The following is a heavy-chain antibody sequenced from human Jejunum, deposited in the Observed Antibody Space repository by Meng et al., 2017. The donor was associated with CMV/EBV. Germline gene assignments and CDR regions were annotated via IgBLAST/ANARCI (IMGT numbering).Heavy chain of an antibody. CDR3: ARENGYEWYFDF. CDR2: TYYRSKWFN. CDR1: GYTVSRIGAL. J-gene: IGHJ2*01. Sequence: QLPPSGPGLVTPSHTPSLPCASSGYTVSRIGALWNWIRQSPSRGLEWLGKTYYRSKWFNDYAPTVKSRITVKPDTSKNQFSLQLNSVTPEDTAVYYCARENGYEWYFDFCGRGTLVTVSS. V-gene: IGHV6-1*01. D-gene: IGHD6-13*01.